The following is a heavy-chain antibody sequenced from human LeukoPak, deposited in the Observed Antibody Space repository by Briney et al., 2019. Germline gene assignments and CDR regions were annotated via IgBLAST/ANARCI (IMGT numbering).Heavy chain of an antibody. J-gene: IGHJ4*02. V-gene: IGHV3-64D*06. CDR3: EKTKVGATFDS. CDR2: ISSNGGDT. CDR1: GFTFSSYA. Sequence: GGSLRLSCSGSGFTFSSYALDWVRQAPGKGLEYVSGISSNGGDTYYVDSVKGRFIISRDNAKNTVYLQMSRLRAEDTAVYYCEKTKVGATFDSWGQGTTVTVSS. D-gene: IGHD1-26*01.